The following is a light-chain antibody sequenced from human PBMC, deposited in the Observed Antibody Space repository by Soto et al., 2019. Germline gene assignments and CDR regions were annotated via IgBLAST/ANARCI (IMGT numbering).Light chain of an antibody. CDR3: HQYDSYPWT. CDR1: QSISSW. J-gene: IGKJ1*01. CDR2: KAS. V-gene: IGKV1-5*03. Sequence: DIQMTQSPSTLSASVGDRVTITCRASQSISSWLAWYQQKPGKAPKLLIYKASSLESGAPSRFSGSGSGTEFTLTISSLQPDDFAIYYCHQYDSYPWTFGQGTKVEIK.